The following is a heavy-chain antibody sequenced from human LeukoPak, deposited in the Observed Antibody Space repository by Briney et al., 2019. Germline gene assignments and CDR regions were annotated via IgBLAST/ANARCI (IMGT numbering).Heavy chain of an antibody. CDR2: ISYDGSNK. CDR3: ARSGVPAAMFDYYYYGMDV. Sequence: PGRSLRLSCAASGFPFSSYGMHWVRQAPGKGLEWVAVISYDGSNKYYADSVKGRFTISRDNSKNTLYLRMNSLRAEDTAVYYCARSGVPAAMFDYYYYGMDVWGKGTTVTVSS. CDR1: GFPFSSYG. V-gene: IGHV3-30*03. J-gene: IGHJ6*04. D-gene: IGHD2-2*01.